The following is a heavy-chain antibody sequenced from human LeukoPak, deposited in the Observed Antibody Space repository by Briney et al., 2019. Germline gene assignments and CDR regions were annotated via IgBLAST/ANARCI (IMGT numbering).Heavy chain of an antibody. CDR2: IYYSGST. D-gene: IGHD5-18*01. V-gene: IGHV4-61*01. J-gene: IGHJ4*02. CDR1: GGSVNSDSHY. Sequence: SETLSLTCTVSGGSVNSDSHYWSWIRQPPGKGLEWIGDIYYSGSTNYNPSLKSRVTISIDTSKKQFSLKLSSVTAADTAVYCCARVYSYALDYWGQGTLVTVSS. CDR3: ARVYSYALDY.